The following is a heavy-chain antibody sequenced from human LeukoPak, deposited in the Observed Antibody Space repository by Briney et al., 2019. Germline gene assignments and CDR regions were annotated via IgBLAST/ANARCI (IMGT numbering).Heavy chain of an antibody. J-gene: IGHJ5*02. V-gene: IGHV4-30-2*01. CDR3: ARDGGKGRYNWFDP. D-gene: IGHD3-16*01. CDR2: IDHSGST. Sequence: PSETLSLTSAVYGGSISGGGYSWSWTRQPPGKGLEWIAYIDHSGSTYYNPSRKSLVTISAARSKNQFSLKLSSVTAADTAVYYCARDGGKGRYNWFDPWGQGTLVTVSS. CDR1: GGSISGGGYS.